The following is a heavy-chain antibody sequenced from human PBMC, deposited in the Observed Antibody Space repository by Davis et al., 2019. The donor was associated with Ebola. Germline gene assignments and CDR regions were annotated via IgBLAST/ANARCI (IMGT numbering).Heavy chain of an antibody. J-gene: IGHJ6*02. CDR3: ARADPSSTVYYYYGMDV. CDR1: GGSFSGYY. V-gene: IGHV4-34*01. CDR2: INHSGST. Sequence: SETLSFTCAVYGGSFSGYYWSWIRQPPGKGLEWIGEINHSGSTNYNPSLKSRVTISVDTSKNQFSLKLSSVTAADTAVYYCARADPSSTVYYYYGMDVWGQGTTVTVSS. D-gene: IGHD4-11*01.